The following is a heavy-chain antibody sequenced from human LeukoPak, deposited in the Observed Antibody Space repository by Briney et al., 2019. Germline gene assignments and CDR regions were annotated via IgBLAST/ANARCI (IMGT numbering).Heavy chain of an antibody. CDR3: ARDSRSYDILTGHLGDYFDY. CDR2: IYTSGST. J-gene: IGHJ4*02. D-gene: IGHD3-9*01. V-gene: IGHV4-4*07. CDR1: GGSISSYY. Sequence: PSETLSLTCTVSGGSISSYYWSWIRQPAGKGLEWIGRIYTSGSTNYNPSLKSRVTMSVDTSKNQFSLKLSSVTAADTAVYYCARDSRSYDILTGHLGDYFDYWGQGTLVTVSS.